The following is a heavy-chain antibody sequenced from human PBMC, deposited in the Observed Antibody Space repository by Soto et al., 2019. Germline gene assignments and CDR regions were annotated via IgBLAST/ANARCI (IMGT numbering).Heavy chain of an antibody. CDR2: INAGDGYT. Sequence: QVQFVQSGAEEREPGASVKVTCKTSGYTFTSHHIHWVRQAPGQWLEWMGLINAGDGYTQYSRTFQDRVTFSKDTXXXXXXXXXXXXXXXXXXXXXXXXXXXXXXXDYWGQGTLVTVSS. J-gene: IGHJ4*02. V-gene: IGHV1-3*05. CDR1: GYTFTSHH. CDR3: XXXXXXXXXDY.